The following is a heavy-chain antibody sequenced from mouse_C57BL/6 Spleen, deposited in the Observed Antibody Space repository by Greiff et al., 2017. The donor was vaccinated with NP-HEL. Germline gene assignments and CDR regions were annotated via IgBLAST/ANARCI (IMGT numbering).Heavy chain of an antibody. CDR3: ARTNYGSSYWYFDV. CDR1: GYAFSSSW. D-gene: IGHD1-1*01. V-gene: IGHV1-82*01. Sequence: VKLMESGPELVKPGASVKISCKASGYAFSSSWMNWVKQRPGKGLEWIGRIYPGDGDTNYNGKFKGKATLTADKSSSTAYMQLSSLTSEESAVYFCARTNYGSSYWYFDVWGTGTTVTVSS. CDR2: IYPGDGDT. J-gene: IGHJ1*03.